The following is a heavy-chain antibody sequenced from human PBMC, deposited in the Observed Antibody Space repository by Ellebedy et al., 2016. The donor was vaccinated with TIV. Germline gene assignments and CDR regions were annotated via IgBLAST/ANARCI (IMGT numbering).Heavy chain of an antibody. D-gene: IGHD3-3*02. CDR1: GFKFADYA. Sequence: PGGSLRLSCVASGFKFADYAMHWVRQVSGKGLEWVSLVNGHDDSKYYAGSVKGRFTISRDNGDNSLSLQMRSLRSEDTVLYYCVKSLRPGTPYSIFDYWGPGIQVTVSS. CDR3: VKSLRPGTPYSIFDY. V-gene: IGHV3-43*02. J-gene: IGHJ4*02. CDR2: VNGHDDSK.